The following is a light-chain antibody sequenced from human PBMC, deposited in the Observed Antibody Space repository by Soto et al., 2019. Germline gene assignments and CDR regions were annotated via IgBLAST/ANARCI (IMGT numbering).Light chain of an antibody. CDR2: GAS. Sequence: VFTQSPDTLSLSPGERATLSCRASHKITAYSFAWYQQKPGQAPRLLIYGASSRATGIPDRFSGSGSGTDFTLTISRLEPEDFAVYYCQQYGSSITFGQGTRLEIK. J-gene: IGKJ5*01. CDR1: HKITAYS. CDR3: QQYGSSIT. V-gene: IGKV3-20*01.